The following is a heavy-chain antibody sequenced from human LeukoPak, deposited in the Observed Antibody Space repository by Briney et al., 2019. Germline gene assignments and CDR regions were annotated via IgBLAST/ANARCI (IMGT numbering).Heavy chain of an antibody. Sequence: GGSLRLSXAASGFTASSNYMSWVRQAPGKGLEWVSVIYSGGSTYYADSVKGRFTISRDNSKHTLYLQMNSLRVEDTAVYYCARDRLYSSSSEDYWGQGTLVTVSS. V-gene: IGHV3-53*01. J-gene: IGHJ4*02. CDR1: GFTASSNY. CDR3: ARDRLYSSSSEDY. CDR2: IYSGGST. D-gene: IGHD6-6*01.